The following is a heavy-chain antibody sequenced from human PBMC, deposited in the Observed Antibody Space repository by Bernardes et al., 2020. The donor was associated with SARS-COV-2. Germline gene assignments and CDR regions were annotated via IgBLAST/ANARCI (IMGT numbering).Heavy chain of an antibody. CDR3: ARVSPYYDFWSGNYNWFDP. D-gene: IGHD3-3*01. J-gene: IGHJ5*02. CDR2: INPNSGGT. Sequence: ASVKVSCKASGYTFTGYYMHWVRQAPGQGLEWMGWINPNSGGTNYAQKFQGRVTMTRDTSISTAYMELSRLRSDDTAVYYCARVSPYYDFWSGNYNWFDPWGQGTLVTVSS. CDR1: GYTFTGYY. V-gene: IGHV1-2*02.